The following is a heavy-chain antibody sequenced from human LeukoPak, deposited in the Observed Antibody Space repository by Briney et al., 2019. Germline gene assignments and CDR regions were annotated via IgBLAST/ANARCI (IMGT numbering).Heavy chain of an antibody. D-gene: IGHD2-15*01. CDR3: AKSPGYCSGGSCYSRPFDY. CDR2: IRYDGSNK. Sequence: PGGSLRLSCAASGFTFSSHSMNWVRQAPGKGLEWVAFIRYDGSNKYYADSVKGRFTISRDNSKNTLYLQMNSLRAEDTAVYYCAKSPGYCSGGSCYSRPFDYWGQGTLVTVSS. J-gene: IGHJ4*02. CDR1: GFTFSSHS. V-gene: IGHV3-30*02.